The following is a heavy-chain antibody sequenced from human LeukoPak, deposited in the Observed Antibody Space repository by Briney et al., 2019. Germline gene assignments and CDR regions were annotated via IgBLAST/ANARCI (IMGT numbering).Heavy chain of an antibody. CDR1: GFTFSDYY. V-gene: IGHV3-11*01. J-gene: IGHJ6*02. CDR2: ISSSGSTI. Sequence: GGSLRLSCAACGFTFSDYYMSWIRQAPGKGLEWVSYISSSGSTIYYADSVKGRFTISRDNAKNSLYLQMNSLRAEDTAVYYCAREMGRGYDYGMDVWGQGTTVTVSS. CDR3: AREMGRGYDYGMDV. D-gene: IGHD1-26*01.